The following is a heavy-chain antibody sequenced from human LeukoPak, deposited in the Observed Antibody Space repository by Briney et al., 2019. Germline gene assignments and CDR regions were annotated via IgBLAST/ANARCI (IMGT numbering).Heavy chain of an antibody. CDR3: ARFFNLYSSGWYFDY. D-gene: IGHD6-19*01. V-gene: IGHV4-39*07. CDR1: GGSISSSSYY. J-gene: IGHJ4*02. Sequence: SETLSLTCTVSGGSISSSSYYWGWIRQPPGKGLEWIGSIYYSGSTNYNPSLKSRVTISVDTSKNQFSLKLSSVTAADTAVYYCARFFNLYSSGWYFDYWGQGTLVTVSS. CDR2: IYYSGST.